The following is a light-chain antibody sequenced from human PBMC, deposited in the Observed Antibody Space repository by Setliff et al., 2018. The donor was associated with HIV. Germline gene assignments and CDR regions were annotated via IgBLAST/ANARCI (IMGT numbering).Light chain of an antibody. CDR3: LLSYSGARPNWV. CDR2: DTS. CDR1: TGVVTSGHY. Sequence: QAVVTQEPSLTVSPGGTVTLTCGSSTGVVTSGHYPYWLQQKPGQAPRTLIYDTSDKHSWTPSRFSGSLLGGKAALTLSGAQPEDEADYYCLLSYSGARPNWVLGGGTKVTVL. V-gene: IGLV7-46*01. J-gene: IGLJ3*02.